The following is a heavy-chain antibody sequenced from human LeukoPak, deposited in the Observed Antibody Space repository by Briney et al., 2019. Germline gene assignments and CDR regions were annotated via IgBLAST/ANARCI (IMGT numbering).Heavy chain of an antibody. V-gene: IGHV4-59*01. Sequence: SETLSLTCTVSGDSISSYYWSWIRQPPGKGLEWIGYIYYSGSTNYNPSLKSRVTISVDTSKNQFSLNLSSLTAADTAVYYCARYRAFDIWGQGTLVTVS. J-gene: IGHJ3*02. CDR2: IYYSGST. CDR1: GDSISSYY. CDR3: ARYRAFDI.